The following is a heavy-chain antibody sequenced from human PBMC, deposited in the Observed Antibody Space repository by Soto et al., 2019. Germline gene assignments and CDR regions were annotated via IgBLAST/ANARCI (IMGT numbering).Heavy chain of an antibody. CDR1: GYSFTSYW. D-gene: IGHD3-3*01. CDR3: AKQDSVFGVVSLRHYGMDV. J-gene: IGHJ6*02. Sequence: PGESLKISCNGSGYSFTSYWIGWVRQMPGKGLEWMGIIYPGDSDTRYSPSFQGQVTISADKSISTAYLQWSSLKASDTAMYYCAKQDSVFGVVSLRHYGMDVWGQGTTVTVSS. V-gene: IGHV5-51*01. CDR2: IYPGDSDT.